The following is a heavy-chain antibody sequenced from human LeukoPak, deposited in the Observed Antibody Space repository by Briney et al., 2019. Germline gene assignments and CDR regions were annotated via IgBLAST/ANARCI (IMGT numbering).Heavy chain of an antibody. Sequence: GGSLRFSCAASGFTLNTYYMTWVRQAPGKGLEWVAGIKQDGSENYYMESVKGRFTISRDNSRNSLSLQMNSLRAEDTAVYFCARERYCTSAACYVGVPFDSWGQGTLVTVSS. V-gene: IGHV3-7*01. CDR1: GFTLNTYY. J-gene: IGHJ4*02. D-gene: IGHD2-2*01. CDR3: ARERYCTSAACYVGVPFDS. CDR2: IKQDGSEN.